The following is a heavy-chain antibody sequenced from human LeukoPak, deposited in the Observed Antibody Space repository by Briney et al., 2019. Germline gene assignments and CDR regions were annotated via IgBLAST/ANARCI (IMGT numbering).Heavy chain of an antibody. CDR2: IKSKTEGGTT. J-gene: IGHJ4*02. CDR1: GFTFSNAW. V-gene: IGHV3-15*01. Sequence: PGGSLRLSCAASGFTFSNAWMSWVRQAPGKGLECVGRIKSKTEGGTTDYAAPVKGRFTISRDDSKNTLYLQMNSLKTEDTAVYYCTKQYGSGNDYWGQGTLVTVSS. CDR3: TKQYGSGNDY. D-gene: IGHD3-10*01.